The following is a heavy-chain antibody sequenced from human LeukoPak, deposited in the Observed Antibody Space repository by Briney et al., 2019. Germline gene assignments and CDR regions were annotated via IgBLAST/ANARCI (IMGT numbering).Heavy chain of an antibody. CDR2: ISGSGGST. J-gene: IGHJ4*02. D-gene: IGHD4-17*01. CDR3: AKGTVTISDY. V-gene: IGHV3-23*01. Sequence: GGSLRLSCAASGFTFSDYYMSWIRQAPGKGLEWVSAISGSGGSTYYADSVKGRFTISRDNSKNTLYLQINSLRAEDTAVYCCAKGTVTISDYWGQGTLVTVSS. CDR1: GFTFSDYY.